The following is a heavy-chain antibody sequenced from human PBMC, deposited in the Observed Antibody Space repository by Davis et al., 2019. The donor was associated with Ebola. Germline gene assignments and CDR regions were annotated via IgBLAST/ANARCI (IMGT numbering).Heavy chain of an antibody. Sequence: MPSETLSLTCSVSGGSISSSSYYWGWIRQPPGKGLEWIGSIYYSGSTYYNPSLKSRVAIFIDTSKNQFSLKLSSVTAADTAVYYCARGTVVVVAATLYYYYGMDVWGQGTTVTVSS. CDR3: ARGTVVVVAATLYYYYGMDV. V-gene: IGHV4-39*07. D-gene: IGHD2-15*01. CDR1: GGSISSSSYY. J-gene: IGHJ6*02. CDR2: IYYSGST.